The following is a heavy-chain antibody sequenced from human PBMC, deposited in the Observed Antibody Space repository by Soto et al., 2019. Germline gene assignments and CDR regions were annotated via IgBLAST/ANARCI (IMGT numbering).Heavy chain of an antibody. CDR2: IYHGEST. Sequence: QLQLQESGSGLVKPSQTLSLTCAVSGGSISSGGYSWSWIRQPPGKGLEWIGYIYHGESTYYNPSLKSRVTRSVGRSKNQFSLKLSSVTAADTAVYYCARAEGGIFDYWGQGTLVTVSS. J-gene: IGHJ4*02. CDR3: ARAEGGIFDY. CDR1: GGSISSGGYS. V-gene: IGHV4-30-2*01.